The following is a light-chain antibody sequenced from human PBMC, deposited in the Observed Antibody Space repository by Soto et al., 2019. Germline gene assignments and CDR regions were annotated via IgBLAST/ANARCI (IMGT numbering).Light chain of an antibody. CDR1: QSVSSN. CDR2: GAS. V-gene: IGKV3-15*01. Sequence: EIVLTQSPGTLSMSPGERATLSCRASQSVSSNLAWYQQKPGQAPRLLIYGASTRATGLPARFSGSGSGTEFTLTISSLQSEDFAVYYCQQYNNWPPITFGQGTRLEIK. J-gene: IGKJ5*01. CDR3: QQYNNWPPIT.